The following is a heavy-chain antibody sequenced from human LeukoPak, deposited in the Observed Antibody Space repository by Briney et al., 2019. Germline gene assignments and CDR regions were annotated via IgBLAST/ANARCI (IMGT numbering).Heavy chain of an antibody. V-gene: IGHV4-31*03. CDR3: ARQYASGSLNWFDP. CDR2: IHHSGIT. Sequence: SETLSLTCTVSGGSISSGGYYWSWIRQHPGKGLEWIAYIHHSGITHYNPSLKSRVTISVDTSKNLFSLRLSSVTAAGTAVYYCARQYASGSLNWFDPWGQGTLVTVSS. D-gene: IGHD3-10*01. J-gene: IGHJ5*02. CDR1: GGSISSGGYY.